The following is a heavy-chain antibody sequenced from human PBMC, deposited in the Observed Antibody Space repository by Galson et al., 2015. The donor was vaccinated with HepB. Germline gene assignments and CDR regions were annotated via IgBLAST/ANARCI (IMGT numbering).Heavy chain of an antibody. CDR1: GFSLSTSGMC. V-gene: IGHV2-70*11. D-gene: IGHD6-19*01. CDR3: ARIPMGIVAGNGETTFHYYGMDV. CDR2: IDWDDDK. Sequence: ALVKPTQTLTLTCTFSGFSLSTSGMCVSWIRQPPGKALEWLARIDWDDDKYYSTSLKTRLTISKDTSKNQVVLTMTNMDPVDTATYYCARIPMGIVAGNGETTFHYYGMDVWGQGTTVTVSS. J-gene: IGHJ6*02.